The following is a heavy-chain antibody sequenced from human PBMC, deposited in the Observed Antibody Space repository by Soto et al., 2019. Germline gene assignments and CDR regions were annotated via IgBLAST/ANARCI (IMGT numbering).Heavy chain of an antibody. CDR2: ISGSGDAT. D-gene: IGHD3-16*01. J-gene: IGHJ4*02. V-gene: IGHV3-23*01. Sequence: EVQVLESGGGLGQPGGSLRLSCAASGFTFTDYAMTWVRQAPGKGLEWVSAISGSGDATYYADSVKGRFTISRDNSKNALYLQITSLRVDDTAIYYCAKEKESRYGFYLGTYFDYWGQGTLVTVSS. CDR1: GFTFTDYA. CDR3: AKEKESRYGFYLGTYFDY.